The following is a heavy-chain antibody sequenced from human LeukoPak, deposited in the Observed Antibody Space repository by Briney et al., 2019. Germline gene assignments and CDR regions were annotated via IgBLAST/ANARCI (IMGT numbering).Heavy chain of an antibody. V-gene: IGHV4-59*08. CDR2: INYSGGT. J-gene: IGHJ6*02. CDR1: GGSINSYY. CDR3: ARYYYDSSGYSHGMDV. D-gene: IGHD3-22*01. Sequence: SETLSLTCIVSGGSINSYYWSWIRQPPGKGLEWIGQINYSGGTKYNPSLKSRVTISVDTPKNQFSLKLSSVTAADTAVYYCARYYYDSSGYSHGMDVWGQGTTVTVSS.